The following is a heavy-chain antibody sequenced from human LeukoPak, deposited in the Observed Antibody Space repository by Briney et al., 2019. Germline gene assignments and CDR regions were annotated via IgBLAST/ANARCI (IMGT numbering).Heavy chain of an antibody. CDR2: ISGSAHKI. D-gene: IGHD2-21*02. CDR1: GLTFSNYA. V-gene: IGHV3-23*01. J-gene: IGHJ4*02. Sequence: PGGSLRLSCVASGLTFSNYAVSWVRQAPEKGLDWVSVISGSAHKIRYADSVKGRFTISRDNSENTLYLQMSGLRAEDTAVYYCATSAHIEVGTAPPPDYWGQGTLVTVTS. CDR3: ATSAHIEVGTAPPPDY.